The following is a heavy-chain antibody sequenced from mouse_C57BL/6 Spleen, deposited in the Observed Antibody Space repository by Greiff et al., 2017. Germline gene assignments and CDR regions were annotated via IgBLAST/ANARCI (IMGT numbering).Heavy chain of an antibody. D-gene: IGHD2-4*01. CDR3: ARSGSEYEEWFAY. V-gene: IGHV1-61*01. CDR1: GYTFTSYW. J-gene: IGHJ3*01. CDR2: IYPSDSET. Sequence: QVQLKQPGAELVRPGSSVKLSCKASGYTFTSYWMDWVKQRPGQGLEWIGNIYPSDSETHYNQKFKDKDTLTVDKSSSTAYMQLSSLTSEDSAVYYCARSGSEYEEWFAYWGQGTLVTVSA.